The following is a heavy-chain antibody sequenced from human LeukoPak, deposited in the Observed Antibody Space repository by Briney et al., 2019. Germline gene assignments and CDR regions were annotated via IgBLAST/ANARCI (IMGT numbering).Heavy chain of an antibody. V-gene: IGHV3-23*01. CDR1: GFTFSSYA. Sequence: GGSLRLSCAASGFTFSSYAMSWVRQAPGKGLEWVSAISGSGGSTYYADSVKGRSTISRDNSKNTLYLQMNSLRAEDTAVYYCATENYYDSSGWQFDYWGQGTLVTVSS. D-gene: IGHD3-22*01. CDR3: ATENYYDSSGWQFDY. J-gene: IGHJ4*02. CDR2: ISGSGGST.